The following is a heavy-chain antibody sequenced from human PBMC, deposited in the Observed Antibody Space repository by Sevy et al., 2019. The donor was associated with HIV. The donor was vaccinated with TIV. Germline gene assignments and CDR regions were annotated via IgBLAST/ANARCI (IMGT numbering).Heavy chain of an antibody. V-gene: IGHV3-7*01. Sequence: GGSLRLSCAASGFSISGYGMHWVRQAPGKGLEWVANIKQDGSEKYDVDSVKGRFTISRDNAKKSLFLQMNSLRAEDTAVYYCVKNRDDSSGFGMDVWGQGTTVTVSS. J-gene: IGHJ6*02. CDR3: VKNRDDSSGFGMDV. CDR1: GFSISGYG. CDR2: IKQDGSEK. D-gene: IGHD5-12*01.